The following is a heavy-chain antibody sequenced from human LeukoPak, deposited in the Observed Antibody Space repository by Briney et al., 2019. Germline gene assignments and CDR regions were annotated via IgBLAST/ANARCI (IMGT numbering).Heavy chain of an antibody. V-gene: IGHV4-39*01. CDR1: GGSITTSGHY. CDR2: IDYRERT. D-gene: IGHD3-16*01. CDR3: ANYVSGTMRDY. J-gene: IGHJ4*02. Sequence: PSETLSLTCTVSGGSITTSGHYWGWIRQPPGKGLEWIGSIDYRERTTYNPSLKSRVTISADTSRNQFSLKLSSVTATDTAVYYCANYVSGTMRDYWGQGILVTVSS.